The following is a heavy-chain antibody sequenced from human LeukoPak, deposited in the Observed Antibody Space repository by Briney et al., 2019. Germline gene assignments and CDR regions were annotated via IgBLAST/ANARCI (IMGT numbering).Heavy chain of an antibody. J-gene: IGHJ4*02. CDR3: AKDRSRGAYYDSSGGYFDY. V-gene: IGHV3-21*01. CDR1: GFTFSSYS. D-gene: IGHD3-22*01. CDR2: ISSSSSYI. Sequence: GGSLRLSCAASGFTFSSYSMNWVRQAPGKGLEWVSSISSSSSYIYYADSVKGRFTISRDNAKNSLYLQMNSLRAEDTAVYYCAKDRSRGAYYDSSGGYFDYWGQGTLVTVSS.